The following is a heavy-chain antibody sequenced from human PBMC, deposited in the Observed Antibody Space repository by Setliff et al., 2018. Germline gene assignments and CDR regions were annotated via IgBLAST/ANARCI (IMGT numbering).Heavy chain of an antibody. CDR2: IYYSGST. V-gene: IGHV4-39*07. J-gene: IGHJ6*02. Sequence: PSETLSLTCTVSGGSISSSSYYWGWIRQPPGKGLEWIGSIYYSGSTYYNPSLKSRVTISVDTSKNQFSLKLSSVTAADTAVYYCAREKGDSNYNFWSGYYLYYYYGMDVWGQGTTVTVSS. D-gene: IGHD3-3*01. CDR1: GGSISSSSYY. CDR3: AREKGDSNYNFWSGYYLYYYYGMDV.